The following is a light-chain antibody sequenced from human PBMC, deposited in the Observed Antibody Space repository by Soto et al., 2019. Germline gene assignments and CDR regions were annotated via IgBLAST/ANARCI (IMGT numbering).Light chain of an antibody. V-gene: IGLV2-14*01. J-gene: IGLJ3*02. CDR3: SSYASSSTWV. Sequence: QSALTQPASVSGSPGQSITISCTGTSSDVGGYNFVSWYKQYPGKAPKLMIYEVSNRPSGVSDRFSGSKSDNTASLTISGIQAEYEADYYCSSYASSSTWVFGGGTKLTVL. CDR2: EVS. CDR1: SSDVGGYNF.